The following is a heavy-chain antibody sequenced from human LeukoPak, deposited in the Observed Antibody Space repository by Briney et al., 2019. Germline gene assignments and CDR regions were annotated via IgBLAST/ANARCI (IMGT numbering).Heavy chain of an antibody. CDR3: AKVRAAAGYYYYYYGMDV. V-gene: IGHV3-43*02. Sequence: GGSLRLSCEVSGLTCSTYWMTWVREAPGKGLEGVSLISGGGGSTYYADSVKGRFTISRDNSKNSLYLQMNSLRTEDTALYYCAKVRAAAGYYYYYYGMDVWGQGTTVTVSS. CDR1: GLTCSTYW. J-gene: IGHJ6*02. D-gene: IGHD6-13*01. CDR2: ISGGGGST.